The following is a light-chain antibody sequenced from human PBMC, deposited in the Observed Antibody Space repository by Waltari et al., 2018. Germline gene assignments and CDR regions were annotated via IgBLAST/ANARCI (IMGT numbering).Light chain of an antibody. Sequence: EIVLTQSPATLSLPPGERATLPCRASQSVTTSLAWYQQKPGQAPRLLIFDASDRATGVPARFSGSGSGTDFTLTISSLEPEDFAVYFCHQRTSWPLTFGGGTQVEFK. V-gene: IGKV3-11*01. J-gene: IGKJ4*01. CDR1: QSVTTS. CDR3: HQRTSWPLT. CDR2: DAS.